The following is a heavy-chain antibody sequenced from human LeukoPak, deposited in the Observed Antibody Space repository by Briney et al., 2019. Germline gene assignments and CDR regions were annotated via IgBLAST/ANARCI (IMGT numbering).Heavy chain of an antibody. D-gene: IGHD3-3*01. CDR1: GFTFDDYA. Sequence: GRSLRLSCAASGFTFDDYAMHWVRQAPGKGLEWVSGISWNSGSIGYADSVKGRFTISRDNAKNSLYLQMNSLRAEDTAVYYCARDYDFWSGYYTGIFDYWGRGTLVTVSS. V-gene: IGHV3-9*01. CDR3: ARDYDFWSGYYTGIFDY. CDR2: ISWNSGSI. J-gene: IGHJ4*02.